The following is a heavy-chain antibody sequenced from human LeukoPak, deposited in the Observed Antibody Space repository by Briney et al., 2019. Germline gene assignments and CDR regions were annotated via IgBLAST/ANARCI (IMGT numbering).Heavy chain of an antibody. CDR2: FDPEDGET. V-gene: IGHV1-24*01. D-gene: IGHD1-26*01. Sequence: ASVKVSCKVSGYTLTELSMHWVRQAPGKGLEWMGGFDPEDGETIYAQKFQGRVTITADESTSTAYMELSSLRSEDTAIYYCAKDRTVGASYWYFDLWGRGTLVTVSS. J-gene: IGHJ2*01. CDR3: AKDRTVGASYWYFDL. CDR1: GYTLTELS.